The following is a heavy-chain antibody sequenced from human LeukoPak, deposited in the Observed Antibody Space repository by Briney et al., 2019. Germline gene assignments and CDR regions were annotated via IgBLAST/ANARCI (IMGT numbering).Heavy chain of an antibody. CDR2: IYTSGST. CDR3: AREVITFGGVIVLDY. Sequence: SETLSLTCAVSGGSISSGSYYWSWIRRPAGKGLEWIGRIYTSGSTNYNPSLKSRVAISVDTSKNQFSLKLSSVTAADTAVYYCAREVITFGGVIVLDYWGQGTLVTVSS. J-gene: IGHJ4*02. D-gene: IGHD3-16*02. V-gene: IGHV4-61*02. CDR1: GGSISSGSYY.